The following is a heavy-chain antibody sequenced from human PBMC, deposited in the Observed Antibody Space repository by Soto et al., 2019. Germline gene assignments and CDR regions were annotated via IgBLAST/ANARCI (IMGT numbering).Heavy chain of an antibody. J-gene: IGHJ4*02. V-gene: IGHV4-39*01. CDR2: IYFSGST. CDR3: ARHGSY. CDR1: GVSMNNTSYY. Sequence: PSETLSLTCTVSGVSMNNTSYYWGWIRQSPGKGLEWIGTIYFSGSTFYNPSLKSRLTISIDRSKNQFSLRLTSVTAADTAVYYCARHGSYWGQGTLVTVSS.